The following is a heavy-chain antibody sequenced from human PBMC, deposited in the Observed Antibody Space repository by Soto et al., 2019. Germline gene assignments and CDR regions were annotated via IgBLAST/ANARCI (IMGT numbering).Heavy chain of an antibody. CDR3: GKLEGRDQIDF. J-gene: IGHJ4*02. V-gene: IGHV3-23*04. D-gene: IGHD2-2*01. Sequence: EVQLVESGGDLVQPGGSLRVSCVTSGFIFRSNTMVWVRQAPGKGLEWVSAISGSGETIYYADSVKGRFTVSRDNAKSTLSVQMNSLRAEDTAVYYCGKLEGRDQIDFWGQGTLVTVAS. CDR1: GFIFRSNT. CDR2: ISGSGETI.